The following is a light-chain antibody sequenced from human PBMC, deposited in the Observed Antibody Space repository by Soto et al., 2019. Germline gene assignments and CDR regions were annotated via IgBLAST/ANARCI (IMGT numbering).Light chain of an antibody. CDR2: EVS. CDR3: SSYTSSSLNV. J-gene: IGLJ1*01. CDR1: SSDVGSYNR. Sequence: QSALTQPPSVSGSPGQSVTISCTGTSSDVGSYNRVSWYQHPPGTAPKLMIYEVSNRPSGVPDRFSGSKSGNTASLTISGLQAEDEADYYCSSYTSSSLNVFGTGTKLTVL. V-gene: IGLV2-18*02.